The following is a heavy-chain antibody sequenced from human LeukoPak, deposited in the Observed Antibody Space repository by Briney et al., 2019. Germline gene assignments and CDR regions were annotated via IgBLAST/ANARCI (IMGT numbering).Heavy chain of an antibody. Sequence: QPGGSLRLSCAASGFTFSLYNMNWVRQAPGKGLEWVSQISASETSIKYADSVRGRFTISRDYVKNSVYLQMNSLRAEDTAIYYCVRDNLENQWLERSYWGQGTLVTVSS. V-gene: IGHV3-48*03. D-gene: IGHD6-19*01. CDR2: ISASETSI. CDR3: VRDNLENQWLERSY. J-gene: IGHJ4*02. CDR1: GFTFSLYN.